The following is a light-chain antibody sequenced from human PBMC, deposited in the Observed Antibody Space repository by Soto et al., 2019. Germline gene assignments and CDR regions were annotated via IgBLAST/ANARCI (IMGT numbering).Light chain of an antibody. CDR2: EVT. CDR3: STDYSNNLWV. J-gene: IGLJ3*02. V-gene: IGLV2-8*01. Sequence: QSALTQPPSASGSLGQSVTISCTGTSSDVGGYNYVSWYQQHPGKAPKVMIYEVTKRPSGVPDRFSGSKSGNTASLTVSGLQADDESDYYCSTDYSNNLWVFGGGTKLSVL. CDR1: SSDVGGYNY.